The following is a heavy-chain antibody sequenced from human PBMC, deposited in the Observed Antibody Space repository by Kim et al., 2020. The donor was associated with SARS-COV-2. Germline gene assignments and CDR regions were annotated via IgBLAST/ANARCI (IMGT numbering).Heavy chain of an antibody. D-gene: IGHD5-12*01. CDR2: GTT. CDR3: ARDHLDGYNI. J-gene: IGHJ4*02. Sequence: GTTDSADPVRGRFNISRVNPENTLDLQMNSLRAEDTALYYCARDHLDGYNIWGQGTLVTVSS. V-gene: IGHV3-53*01.